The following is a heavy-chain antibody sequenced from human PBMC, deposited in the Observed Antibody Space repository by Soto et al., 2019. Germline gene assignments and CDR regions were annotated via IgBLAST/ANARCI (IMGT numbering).Heavy chain of an antibody. D-gene: IGHD6-19*01. CDR1: GFTFSNYG. Sequence: GGSLRLSCAASGFTFSNYGMHWVRQAPGKGLDWVALTWNDGSNKYYTDSVKGRFTISRDNSKNMPYLQMNSLRAEDTALYYCARDMGYSSGHGFDLWGQGTLVTVSS. CDR2: TWNDGSNK. V-gene: IGHV3-33*01. CDR3: ARDMGYSSGHGFDL. J-gene: IGHJ4*02.